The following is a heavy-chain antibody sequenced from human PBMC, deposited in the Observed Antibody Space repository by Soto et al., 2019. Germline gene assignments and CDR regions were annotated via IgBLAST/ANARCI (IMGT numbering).Heavy chain of an antibody. CDR2: ISDNGGST. CDR1: GFTFSNYA. Sequence: GGSLRLSCSATGFTFSNYAMHWVRQAPGKGLEFVSAISDNGGSTYHVGSVRGRFTISRDNSKNTLYLQMNSLRPEDTAVYHCVKDSSFGGWYGYFHRWGQGTLVTVSS. D-gene: IGHD6-19*01. J-gene: IGHJ1*01. V-gene: IGHV3-64D*06. CDR3: VKDSSFGGWYGYFHR.